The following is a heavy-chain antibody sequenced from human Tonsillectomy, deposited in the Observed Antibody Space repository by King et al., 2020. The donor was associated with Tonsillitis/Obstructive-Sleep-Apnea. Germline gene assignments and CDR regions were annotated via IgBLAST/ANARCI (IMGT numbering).Heavy chain of an antibody. J-gene: IGHJ5*02. CDR3: ARDGTYCSSTTCYVANWFDP. V-gene: IGHV1-3*01. Sequence: VQRVQSGAEVKKPGASVKVSCKASGYTFTSYAMHWVRQAPGQRLEWRGWINAGNGNTKYSQKFQGRVTITRDTSASTAYMELSSLRSEDTAVYYCARDGTYCSSTTCYVANWFDPWGQGTLVTVSS. D-gene: IGHD2-2*01. CDR2: INAGNGNT. CDR1: GYTFTSYA.